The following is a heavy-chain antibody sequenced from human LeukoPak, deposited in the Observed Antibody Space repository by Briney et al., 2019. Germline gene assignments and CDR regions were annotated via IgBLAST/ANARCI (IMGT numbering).Heavy chain of an antibody. CDR1: GYTFTGYY. V-gene: IGHV1-2*02. CDR2: INPNSGGT. D-gene: IGHD3-10*01. Sequence: GASVKVSCKASGYTFTGYYMHWVRQAPGQGLEWMGWINPNSGGTNYAQKFQGRVTMTRDTSISTAYMELSRLRSDDTAVYYCARAPSPITMVRGVINWFDPWGQGTLVTVSS. J-gene: IGHJ5*02. CDR3: ARAPSPITMVRGVINWFDP.